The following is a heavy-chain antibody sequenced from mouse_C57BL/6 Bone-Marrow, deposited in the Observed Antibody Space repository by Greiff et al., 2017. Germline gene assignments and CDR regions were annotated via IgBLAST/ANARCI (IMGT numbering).Heavy chain of an antibody. J-gene: IGHJ2*01. D-gene: IGHD2-4*01. CDR2: ISSGGSYT. CDR3: ARPRSTMITVFDY. Sequence: EVMLVESGGDLVKPGGSLKLSCAASGFTFSSYGMSWVRQTPDKRLEWVATISSGGSYTYYPDSVKGRFTISRDNAKNTLYLQMSSLKSEDTAMYYCARPRSTMITVFDYWGQGTTLTVSS. V-gene: IGHV5-6*01. CDR1: GFTFSSYG.